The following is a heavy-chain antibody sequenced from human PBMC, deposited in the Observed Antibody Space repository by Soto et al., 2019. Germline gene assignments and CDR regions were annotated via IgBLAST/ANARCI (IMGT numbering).Heavy chain of an antibody. J-gene: IGHJ5*02. V-gene: IGHV1-2*02. CDR2: INPNNGAT. CDR3: ASHSPGARFDP. CDR1: RYIFTAYF. Sequence: ASVKVSCKAPRYIFTAYFMHWVRQAPGQGLEWMGWINPNNGATHYGLSFQGRVTMTRDTSISTAYMELSSLRSDDTAVYYCASHSPGARFDPWGRETLVTVPS. D-gene: IGHD2-15*01.